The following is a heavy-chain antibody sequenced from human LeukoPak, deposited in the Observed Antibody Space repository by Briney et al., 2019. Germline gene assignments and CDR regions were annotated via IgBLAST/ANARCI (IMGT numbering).Heavy chain of an antibody. D-gene: IGHD1-1*01. J-gene: IGHJ4*02. CDR1: GFYLRTSGGG. CDR3: SHFLAIVGTSGHPDY. CDR2: IYWDDDK. V-gene: IGHV2-5*02. Sequence: SGXTLLQLTPTLTLTCTFCGFYLRTSGGGVGWIRRPPGKALEWLSLIYWDDDKRYSPSLKRRGNITQDRSKSQGGRTMPNMDPVDTATYYCSHFLAIVGTSGHPDYWGQGTLVTVSS.